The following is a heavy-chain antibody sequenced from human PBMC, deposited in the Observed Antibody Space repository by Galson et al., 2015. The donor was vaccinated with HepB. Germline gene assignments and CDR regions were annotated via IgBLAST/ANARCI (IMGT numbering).Heavy chain of an antibody. CDR2: ISAYNGST. Sequence: SVKVSCKASGYTFTSYGISWVRQAPGQGLEWMGWISAYNGSTNYAQKLEGRVTMTTDTSTSTAYMELRSLRSDDTAVYYCARVVEADPWFDPWGQGTLVTVSS. CDR1: GYTFTSYG. J-gene: IGHJ5*02. V-gene: IGHV1-18*01. CDR3: ARVVEADPWFDP.